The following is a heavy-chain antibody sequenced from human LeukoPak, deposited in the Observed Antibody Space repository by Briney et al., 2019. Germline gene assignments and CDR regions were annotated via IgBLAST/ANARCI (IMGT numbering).Heavy chain of an antibody. CDR3: ARISEPHYFDY. V-gene: IGHV3-21*01. D-gene: IGHD1-26*01. Sequence: GGSLRLSCAASGFTFSTYSMIWVRQAPGKGLEWFSSISTSSSNKHYADSLKGRLTISRDNAKNSLYLQMNSLRAEDTAVYYCARISEPHYFDYWGQGILVTVSS. J-gene: IGHJ4*02. CDR2: ISTSSSNK. CDR1: GFTFSTYS.